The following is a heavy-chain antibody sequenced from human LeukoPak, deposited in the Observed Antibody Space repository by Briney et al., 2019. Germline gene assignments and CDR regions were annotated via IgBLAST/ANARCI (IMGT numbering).Heavy chain of an antibody. CDR1: GFTFSSYA. D-gene: IGHD6-13*01. V-gene: IGHV3-30*04. Sequence: PGGSLRLSCAASGFTFSSYAMHWVRQAPGKGLEWVAVISYDGSNKYYADSVKGRFTISRDNSKNTLYLQMNSLRAEDTAVYYCARSRSWSDYWGQGTLVTVSS. CDR2: ISYDGSNK. CDR3: ARSRSWSDY. J-gene: IGHJ4*02.